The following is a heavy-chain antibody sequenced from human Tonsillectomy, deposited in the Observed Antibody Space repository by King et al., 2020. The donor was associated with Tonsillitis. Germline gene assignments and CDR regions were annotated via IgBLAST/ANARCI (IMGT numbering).Heavy chain of an antibody. CDR1: GGSLSNYY. CDR2: IYYTGST. D-gene: IGHD1-1*01. CDR3: AKGGSLNWFDP. J-gene: IGHJ5*02. Sequence: LQLQESGPGLVKPSETLSLTCTVSGGSLSNYYWSWIRQPPGKGLEWIAYIYYTGSTSYNPSLQSRVTLSADTSKHQFSLNLTSVTAADTAVYYCAKGGSLNWFDPWGQGTLVTVSS. V-gene: IGHV4-59*01.